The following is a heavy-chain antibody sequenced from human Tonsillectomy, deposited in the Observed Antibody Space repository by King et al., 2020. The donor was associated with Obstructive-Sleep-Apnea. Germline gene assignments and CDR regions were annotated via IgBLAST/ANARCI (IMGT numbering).Heavy chain of an antibody. Sequence: RLQLQESGPGLVKPSETLSLTCTVSGGSVSGINYFWGWIRQPPGKGLEWIGTIYYTGSTYYNPSLKSRVTISVGPSKNQFSLKLNSVTAADTAVYYCARVTSGPFSFDYWGQGTLVTVSS. CDR2: IYYTGST. V-gene: IGHV4-39*06. D-gene: IGHD3-3*02. CDR1: GGSVSGINYF. J-gene: IGHJ4*02. CDR3: ARVTSGPFSFDY.